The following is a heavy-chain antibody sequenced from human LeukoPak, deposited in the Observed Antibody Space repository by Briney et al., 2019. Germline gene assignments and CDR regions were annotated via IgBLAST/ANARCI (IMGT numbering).Heavy chain of an antibody. Sequence: SETLSLTCTVSGASITTTLYYWVWARQSPGKGLEWIGSFYYGGITYYHPSLKSRVTVSVDTSRSQFSLKLISVTAADTAVYYCARDFIAGYFQHWGQGTLVTVSS. J-gene: IGHJ1*01. CDR1: GASITTTLYY. D-gene: IGHD2-21*01. V-gene: IGHV4-39*07. CDR3: ARDFIAGYFQH. CDR2: FYYGGIT.